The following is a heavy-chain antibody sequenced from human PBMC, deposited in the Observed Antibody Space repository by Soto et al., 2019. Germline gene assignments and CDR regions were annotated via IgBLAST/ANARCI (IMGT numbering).Heavy chain of an antibody. CDR2: IKQDGSAQ. J-gene: IGHJ6*02. CDR1: GFTFSGYW. CDR3: AREAV. V-gene: IGHV3-7*05. Sequence: EVQLVESGGGLVQPGGSLRLSCAASGFTFSGYWMSWVRQAPGKGLEWVANIKQDGSAQFYVDSVKGRFTISRDNAKNSLYLQVNSLRAEDTAVYYCAREAVWGQGTTVTVSS.